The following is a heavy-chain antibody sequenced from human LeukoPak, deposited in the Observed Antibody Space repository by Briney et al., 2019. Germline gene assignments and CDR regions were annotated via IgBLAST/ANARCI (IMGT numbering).Heavy chain of an antibody. CDR1: GFTFNSSG. J-gene: IGHJ4*02. D-gene: IGHD3-9*01. CDR3: VKERLGYFDY. Sequence: QPGGSLRLSCAASGFTFNSSGMSWVRQPPGRGLEWVSEISGNGAYTYYTDSVKGRFTISRDNSKNTLELQMNSLRAEDTAVYYCVKERLGYFDYWGQGALVTVSS. V-gene: IGHV3-23*01. CDR2: ISGNGAYT.